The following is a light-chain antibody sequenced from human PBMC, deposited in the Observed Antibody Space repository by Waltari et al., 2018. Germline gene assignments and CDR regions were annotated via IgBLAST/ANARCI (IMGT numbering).Light chain of an antibody. CDR2: KAS. CDR1: QSISHW. V-gene: IGKV1-5*03. CDR3: QRYDDYPPT. Sequence: DIQMTQSPSTLSASVGDRVTITCRASQSISHWLAWYQQKPGKAPKLLISKASILGNEAPSRFSGSGYVTEFTLTITNLQPDDFATFYCQRYDDYPPTFGGGTKLEIK. J-gene: IGKJ4*01.